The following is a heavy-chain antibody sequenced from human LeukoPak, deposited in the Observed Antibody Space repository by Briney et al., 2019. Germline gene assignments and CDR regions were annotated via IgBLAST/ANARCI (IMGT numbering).Heavy chain of an antibody. CDR1: GYTFTSYG. Sequence: ASVKVSCKASGYTFTSYGISWVRQAPGQGLEWMGWISAYNGNTNYAQKLQGRVTMTTDTSTSTAYMELRSLRSDDTAVYYCARVVAYSSSWSPARGFDYWGQGTLVTVSS. V-gene: IGHV1-18*01. J-gene: IGHJ4*02. CDR3: ARVVAYSSSWSPARGFDY. D-gene: IGHD6-13*01. CDR2: ISAYNGNT.